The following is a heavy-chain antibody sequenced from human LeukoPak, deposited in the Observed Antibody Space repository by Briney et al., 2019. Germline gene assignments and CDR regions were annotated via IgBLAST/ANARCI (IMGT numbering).Heavy chain of an antibody. D-gene: IGHD5-24*01. CDR2: IYTSGST. Sequence: PSETLSLTCTVSGGSISSYYWSWIRQPPGKGLEWIGYIYTSGSTNYNPSLKSRVTISVDTSKNQFSLKLGSVTAADTAVYYCTRHLTEMATLFDYWGQGTLVTVSS. V-gene: IGHV4-4*09. CDR3: TRHLTEMATLFDY. CDR1: GGSISSYY. J-gene: IGHJ4*02.